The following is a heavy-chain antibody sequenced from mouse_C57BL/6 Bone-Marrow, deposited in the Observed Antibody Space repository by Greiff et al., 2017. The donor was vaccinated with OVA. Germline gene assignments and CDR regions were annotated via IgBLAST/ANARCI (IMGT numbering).Heavy chain of an antibody. V-gene: IGHV5-2*01. CDR2: INSDGGST. D-gene: IGHD2-5*01. CDR3: ARAPYYSNYDWYFDV. CDR1: EYEFPSHD. J-gene: IGHJ1*03. Sequence: EVHLVESGGGLVQPGESLKLSCESNEYEFPSHDMSWVRKTPEKRLELVAAINSDGGSTYYPDTMERRFIISRDNTKKTLYLQMSSLRSEDTALYYCARAPYYSNYDWYFDVWGTGTTVTVSS.